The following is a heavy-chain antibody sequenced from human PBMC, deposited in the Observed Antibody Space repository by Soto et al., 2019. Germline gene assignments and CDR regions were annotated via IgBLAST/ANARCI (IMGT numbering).Heavy chain of an antibody. D-gene: IGHD3-22*01. CDR1: GGLFSSYP. Sequence: SVKVSCKASGGLFSSYPISWVRQVPGQGLEWMGGIIPVFQTATYTQRFQGRVTITADESTNTAYMELSSLRSEDTAIYYCARGGSGYTWFNEFWGQGTLVTVSS. J-gene: IGHJ4*02. CDR2: IIPVFQTA. CDR3: ARGGSGYTWFNEF. V-gene: IGHV1-69*13.